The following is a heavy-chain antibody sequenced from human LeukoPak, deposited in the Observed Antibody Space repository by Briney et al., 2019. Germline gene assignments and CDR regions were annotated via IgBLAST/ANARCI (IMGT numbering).Heavy chain of an antibody. D-gene: IGHD6-13*01. J-gene: IGHJ4*02. Sequence: GGSLRLSCAASGFTFSDYYMSWIRQAPGKGLEWVSDISSTSIYTNYADSVKGRFTISRDNAKNSLYLHMNSLRAEDTAVYYCAREDGYSSSWYSDYWGQGTLVTVSS. CDR3: AREDGYSSSWYSDY. CDR1: GFTFSDYY. V-gene: IGHV3-11*05. CDR2: ISSTSIYT.